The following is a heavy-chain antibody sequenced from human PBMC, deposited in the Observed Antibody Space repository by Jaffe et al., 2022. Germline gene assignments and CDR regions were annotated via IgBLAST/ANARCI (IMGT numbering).Heavy chain of an antibody. D-gene: IGHD5-12*01. J-gene: IGHJ4*02. Sequence: QVQLQQWGAGLLKPSETLSLTCAVYGGSFSGYYWSWIRQPPGKGLEWIGEINHSGSTNYNPSLKSRVTISVDTSKNQFSLKLSSVTAADTAVYYCARVGRGYSGYDLGPGGSRRAYFDYWGQGTLVTVSS. CDR3: ARVGRGYSGYDLGPGGSRRAYFDY. CDR2: INHSGST. V-gene: IGHV4-34*01. CDR1: GGSFSGYY.